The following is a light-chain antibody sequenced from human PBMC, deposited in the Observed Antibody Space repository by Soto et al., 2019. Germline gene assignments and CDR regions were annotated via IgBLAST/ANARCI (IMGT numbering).Light chain of an antibody. CDR3: QQSYSTPRT. Sequence: DIQMTQSPSSLSASVGDRVTITCRASQSISSYVNWYQQKXGKAPKXXIYASSSLQSGVPSRCSGSGSGTDFTLTISSLQPEDFETYYCQQSYSTPRTFGQGTKVDIK. V-gene: IGKV1-39*01. CDR2: ASS. J-gene: IGKJ1*01. CDR1: QSISSY.